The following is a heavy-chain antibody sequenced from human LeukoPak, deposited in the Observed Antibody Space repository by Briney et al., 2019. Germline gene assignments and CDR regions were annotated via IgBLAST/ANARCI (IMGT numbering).Heavy chain of an antibody. CDR3: AKDRGRSSSWYLDY. CDR2: IRYDGSNK. Sequence: PGGSLRLSCAASGFTFSSYGMHWVRQAPGKGLEWVAFIRYDGSNKYYADSVKGRFTISRDNSMNTLYLQMNSLRAEDTAVYYCAKDRGRSSSWYLDYWGQGTLVTVSS. V-gene: IGHV3-30*02. D-gene: IGHD6-13*01. J-gene: IGHJ4*02. CDR1: GFTFSSYG.